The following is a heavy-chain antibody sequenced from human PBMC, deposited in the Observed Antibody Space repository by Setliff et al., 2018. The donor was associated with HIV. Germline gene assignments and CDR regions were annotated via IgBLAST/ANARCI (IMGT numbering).Heavy chain of an antibody. V-gene: IGHV1-46*01. Sequence: GPSVKVSCKASGYTFTSYYMHWVRQAPGQGLEWMGIINPSSGSTTCAQKFQGRVTMTRDTSTSTVYMELSSLRPEDTAVYYCARDPAPSSSASYFQHWGQGTPVTVSS. CDR3: ARDPAPSSSASYFQH. D-gene: IGHD6-6*01. CDR2: INPSSGST. J-gene: IGHJ1*01. CDR1: GYTFTSYY.